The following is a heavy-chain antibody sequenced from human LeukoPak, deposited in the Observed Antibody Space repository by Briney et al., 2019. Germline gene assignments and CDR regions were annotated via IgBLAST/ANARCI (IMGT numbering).Heavy chain of an antibody. CDR3: ARHGMDV. CDR1: GYTFTSYY. V-gene: IGHV1-46*03. Sequence: VASVKVSCKASGYTFTSYYIHWVRQAPGQGLEWMGLINPGGGSTTYAQNFQGRVSMTTDTSTSTVNMELSSLRSEDTALYYCARHGMDVWGQGTTVTVSS. J-gene: IGHJ6*02. CDR2: INPGGGST.